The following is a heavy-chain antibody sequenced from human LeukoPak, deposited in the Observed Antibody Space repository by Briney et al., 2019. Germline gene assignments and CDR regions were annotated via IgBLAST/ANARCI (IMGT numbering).Heavy chain of an antibody. CDR3: ARGPGGYVDY. CDR2: IWYDGSNK. V-gene: IGHV3-33*08. D-gene: IGHD2-8*02. Sequence: GGSLRLSCAASGFPFSSYAIHWVRQAPGKGLEWVAVIWYDGSNKYYADSVKGRFTISRDNSKNTLYLQMNSLRAEDTAVYYCARGPGGYVDYWGQGTLVTVSS. CDR1: GFPFSSYA. J-gene: IGHJ4*02.